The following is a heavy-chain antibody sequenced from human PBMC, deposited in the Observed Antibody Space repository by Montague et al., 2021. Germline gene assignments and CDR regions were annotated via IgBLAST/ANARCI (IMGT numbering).Heavy chain of an antibody. Sequence: SETLSLTCTVPGDSISSKYFWSWVRQPLGKGLEWIGEIYHGTTSYSPSLKGRLTVSMDTSKNQFSLKLSSVTAADSAIYYCSFGSESAWELLDHWGQGILVTVSS. CDR2: IYHGTT. CDR3: SFGSESAWELLDH. V-gene: IGHV4-4*02. J-gene: IGHJ4*02. D-gene: IGHD1-7*01. CDR1: GDSISSKYF.